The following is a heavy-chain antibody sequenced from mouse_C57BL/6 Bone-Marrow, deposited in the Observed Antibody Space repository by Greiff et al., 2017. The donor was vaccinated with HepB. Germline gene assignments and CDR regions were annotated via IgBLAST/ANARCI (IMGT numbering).Heavy chain of an antibody. CDR2: IFPGSGST. CDR3: AYLLYSNYPFDY. Sequence: QVQLKESGPELVKPGASVKISCKASGYTFTDYYINWVKQRPGQGLEWIGWIFPGSGSTYYNEKFKGKATLTVDKSSSTAYMLLSSLTSEDSAVYFCAYLLYSNYPFDYWGQGTTLTVSS. D-gene: IGHD2-5*01. J-gene: IGHJ2*01. V-gene: IGHV1-75*01. CDR1: GYTFTDYY.